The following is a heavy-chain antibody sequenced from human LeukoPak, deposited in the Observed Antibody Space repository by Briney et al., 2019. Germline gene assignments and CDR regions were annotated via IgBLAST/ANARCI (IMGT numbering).Heavy chain of an antibody. CDR1: GFTFSSYW. D-gene: IGHD1-26*01. J-gene: IGHJ6*02. CDR3: ARVWWDSGSYYDSGYGMDV. V-gene: IGHV3-7*01. Sequence: GGSLRLSCAASGFTFSSYWMSWVRQAPGKGLEWMANIKQDGSEKYYVDSVKGRFTISRDNAKNSLYLQMNSLRAEDTAVYYCARVWWDSGSYYDSGYGMDVWGQGTTVTVSS. CDR2: IKQDGSEK.